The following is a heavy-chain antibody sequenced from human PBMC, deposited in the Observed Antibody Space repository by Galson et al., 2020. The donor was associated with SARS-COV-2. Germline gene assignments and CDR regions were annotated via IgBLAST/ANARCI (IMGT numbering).Heavy chain of an antibody. CDR2: IHHGGNT. CDR3: ARLQRDPEYSFCWFDP. Sequence: SETLSLTCAVSGGSIIGDDWWTWVRQPPGKGLEWIGEIHHGGNTNYNPSLKNRVTLWVDKSKNQFSLNLNSVTAADTAVYFCARLQRDPEYSFCWFDPWGQGTLVTVSS. D-gene: IGHD6-6*01. J-gene: IGHJ5*02. CDR1: GGSIIGDDW. V-gene: IGHV4-4*02.